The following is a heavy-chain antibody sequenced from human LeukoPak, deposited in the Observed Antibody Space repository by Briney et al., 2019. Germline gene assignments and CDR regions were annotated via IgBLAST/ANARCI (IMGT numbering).Heavy chain of an antibody. J-gene: IGHJ6*03. V-gene: IGHV4-34*01. CDR3: ARARPRYYYDSSGYYRPSYYYYYMDV. CDR1: GESFSGYY. CDR2: INHTGGT. Sequence: SETLSLTCAVYGESFSGYYWNWIRQPPGKGLEWIGEINHTGGTNHNPSLKSRVTISADTSKNQFSLNLSSVTAADTAVYYCARARPRYYYDSSGYYRPSYYYYYMDVWGKGTTVTVSS. D-gene: IGHD3-22*01.